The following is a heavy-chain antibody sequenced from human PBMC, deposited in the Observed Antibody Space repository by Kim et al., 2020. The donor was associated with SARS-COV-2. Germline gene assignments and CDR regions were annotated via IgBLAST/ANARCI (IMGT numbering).Heavy chain of an antibody. V-gene: IGHV1-69*02. J-gene: IGHJ4*02. CDR3: ARGTYYYDVSGSFDS. CDR2: VIPILGMA. Sequence: ASVKVSCKASGGTFSSYTFSWLRHAPGQGLEWMGRVIPILGMADYAHKFQGRVTITADKSTSTAYMELSSLRSEDTAVYFCARGTYYYDVSGSFDSWGQGTLVTVSS. D-gene: IGHD3-22*01. CDR1: GGTFSSYT.